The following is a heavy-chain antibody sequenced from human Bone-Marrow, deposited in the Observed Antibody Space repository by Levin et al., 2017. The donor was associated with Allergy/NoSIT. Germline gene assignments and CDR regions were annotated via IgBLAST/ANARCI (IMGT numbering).Heavy chain of an antibody. CDR2: IKRESDGGTT. V-gene: IGHV3-15*01. CDR3: AADERDFSGDAYDF. J-gene: IGHJ3*01. D-gene: IGHD1-26*01. CDR1: GFRFRDAW. Sequence: GGSLRLSCAASGFRFRDAWMSWVRQAPGKGLEWVALIKRESDGGTTDHAAPVKGRFTISRDDLKNTLFRQMDSLKTEDTAVYFCAADERDFSGDAYDFWGQGTTVTVSS.